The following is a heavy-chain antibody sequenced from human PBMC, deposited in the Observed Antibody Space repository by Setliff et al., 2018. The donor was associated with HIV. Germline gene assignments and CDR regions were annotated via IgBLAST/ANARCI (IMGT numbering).Heavy chain of an antibody. Sequence: SVKVSCKTSGDSFSSLGSTWVRQAPGQGLELMGKIIPIFDTGNTAQKFQGRVTITADESTSTIYLELSSLRSEDTAIYYCARDTGRWLHPTPLGYWGQGTLVTVSS. D-gene: IGHD6-19*01. V-gene: IGHV1-69*13. J-gene: IGHJ4*02. CDR2: IIPIFDTG. CDR1: GDSFSSLG. CDR3: ARDTGRWLHPTPLGY.